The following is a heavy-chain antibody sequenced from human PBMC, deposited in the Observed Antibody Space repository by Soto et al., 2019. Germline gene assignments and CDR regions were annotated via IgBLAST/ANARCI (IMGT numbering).Heavy chain of an antibody. D-gene: IGHD3-10*01. V-gene: IGHV3-23*01. CDR1: GFTFSSYA. Sequence: EVQLLESGGGLVQPGGSLRLSCAASGFTFSSYAMSWVRQAPGKGLEWVSAISGSGGSTYYADSVKGRFTISRDNSKNTLYLRMNSLRAEDTAVYYCAKGGSGSSFFDYWGQGTLVTVSS. CDR2: ISGSGGST. J-gene: IGHJ4*02. CDR3: AKGGSGSSFFDY.